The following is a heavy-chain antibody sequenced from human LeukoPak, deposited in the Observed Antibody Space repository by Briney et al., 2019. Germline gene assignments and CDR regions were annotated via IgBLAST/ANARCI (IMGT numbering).Heavy chain of an antibody. D-gene: IGHD6-19*01. CDR1: GFTLSDYY. CDR2: ISTSGSII. V-gene: IGHV3-11*01. Sequence: GGSLRLSCAASGFTLSDYYVSWIRQAPGKGLEWVSYISTSGSIIFYADSVKGRFAISRDNAKNSLYLQINSLRAEDTAVYYCARGYSSGWYKFDYWGQGTLVTVSS. CDR3: ARGYSSGWYKFDY. J-gene: IGHJ4*02.